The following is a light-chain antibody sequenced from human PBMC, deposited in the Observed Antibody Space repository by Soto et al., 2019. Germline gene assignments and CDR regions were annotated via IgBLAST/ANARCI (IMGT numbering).Light chain of an antibody. Sequence: QSVLTQPPSVSGAPGQRVTISCTGSSSNIGAGYDVHWYQQLPGTAPKLLIYVNTNRPSGVPDRFSGSKSGTSASLAITGLQAEDEADYYCQSYDTSLSGFYVFGNGTKVTVL. CDR3: QSYDTSLSGFYV. CDR1: SSNIGAGYD. V-gene: IGLV1-40*01. J-gene: IGLJ1*01. CDR2: VNT.